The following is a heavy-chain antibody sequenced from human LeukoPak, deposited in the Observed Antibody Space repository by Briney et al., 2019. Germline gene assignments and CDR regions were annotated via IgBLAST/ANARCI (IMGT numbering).Heavy chain of an antibody. CDR2: INPNSGGT. D-gene: IGHD1-7*01. J-gene: IGHJ4*02. Sequence: ASVKVSCKASGGTFSSYAISWVRQAPGQGLEWMGWINPNSGGTNYAQKFQGRVTMTRDTSISTAYMELSRLRSDDTAVYYCARDPGWNYYFDYWGQGTLATVSS. V-gene: IGHV1-2*02. CDR3: ARDPGWNYYFDY. CDR1: GGTFSSYA.